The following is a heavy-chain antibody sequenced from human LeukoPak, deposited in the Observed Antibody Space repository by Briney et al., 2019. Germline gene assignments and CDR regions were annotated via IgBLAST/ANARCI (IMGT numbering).Heavy chain of an antibody. V-gene: IGHV3-21*01. Sequence: GGSREPSCPAPGFPFVSKEINWVGQPPGRGWEGVSSIVSSSSYIYYADSVKGRFTISRDNAKNSLYLQMNNLRVEDTAVYYCARVGPWVNPDYYYYYMDVWGKGTTVTVSS. CDR2: IVSSSSYI. CDR3: ARVGPWVNPDYYYYYMDV. D-gene: IGHD1-14*01. CDR1: GFPFVSKE. J-gene: IGHJ6*03.